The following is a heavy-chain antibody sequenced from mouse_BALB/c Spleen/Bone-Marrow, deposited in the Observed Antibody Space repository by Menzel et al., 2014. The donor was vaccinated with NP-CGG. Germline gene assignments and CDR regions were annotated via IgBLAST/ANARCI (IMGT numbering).Heavy chain of an antibody. CDR1: GFTFXSFG. V-gene: IGHV5-17*02. Sequence: VQLKESGGGLVQPGGSRKLSCAASGFTFXSFGMHWVRQAPEKGLEWVAYISSGSSTIYYADTVKGRFTISRDNPKNTLFLQMTSLRSEDTAMYYCASDYDYFDYWGQGTTLTVSS. J-gene: IGHJ2*01. CDR2: ISSGSSTI. D-gene: IGHD2-4*01. CDR3: ASDYDYFDY.